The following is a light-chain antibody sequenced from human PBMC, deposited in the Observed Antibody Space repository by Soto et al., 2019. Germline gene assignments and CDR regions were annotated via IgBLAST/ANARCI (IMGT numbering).Light chain of an antibody. CDR2: DAS. J-gene: IGKJ5*01. CDR1: QSVSSY. CDR3: QQRSNFIA. V-gene: IGKV3-11*01. Sequence: EIALTQSPATLSLSPGERATLSCRASQSVSSYLAWYQQKPGQAPRLLIYDASNRATGIPARFSGSGSGTDFTRTISSLEPADFSVYYCQQRSNFIAFGQGTRLEIK.